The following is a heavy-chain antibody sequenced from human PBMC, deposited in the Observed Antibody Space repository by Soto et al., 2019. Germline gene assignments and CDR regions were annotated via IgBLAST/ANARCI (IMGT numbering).Heavy chain of an antibody. CDR3: ARGYDSSGYYYGWFDP. D-gene: IGHD3-22*01. CDR2: ISYDGSNK. V-gene: IGHV3-30-3*01. Sequence: GGSLRLSCAASGFTFSSYAMHWVRQAPGKGLEWVAVISYDGSNKYYADSVKGRFTISRDNSKNTLYLQMNSLRAEDTAVYYCARGYDSSGYYYGWFDPWGQGTLVTVS. CDR1: GFTFSSYA. J-gene: IGHJ5*02.